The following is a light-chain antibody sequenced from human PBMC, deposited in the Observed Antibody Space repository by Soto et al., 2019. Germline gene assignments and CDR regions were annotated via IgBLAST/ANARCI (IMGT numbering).Light chain of an antibody. CDR2: LGS. CDR1: QSLLHSNGYNY. Sequence: DLVMTQSPLSLPVTPGEPASISCRSCQSLLHSNGYNYLDWYLQKPGQSPQLLISLGSNRASGVPDRFSGSGSGTDFTLKISRVEAEDVGVYYCMQALQTPWTFGQGTKVEIK. CDR3: MQALQTPWT. J-gene: IGKJ1*01. V-gene: IGKV2-28*01.